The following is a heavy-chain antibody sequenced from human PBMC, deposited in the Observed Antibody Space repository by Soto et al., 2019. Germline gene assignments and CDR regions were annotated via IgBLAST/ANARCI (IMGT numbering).Heavy chain of an antibody. D-gene: IGHD6-13*01. V-gene: IGHV3-48*02. Sequence: EVELVESGGGLAQPGGSLRLSCAASGFTFSTHSMSWVRQTPGRGLEWISYISSSGGAVDYADSVKGRFTVTRDNGKNSLYLQMNNLKDEDSAVYYCVRGGSSWYKGGLNWFDPWGQGTLVTVSS. J-gene: IGHJ5*02. CDR2: ISSSGGAV. CDR1: GFTFSTHS. CDR3: VRGGSSWYKGGLNWFDP.